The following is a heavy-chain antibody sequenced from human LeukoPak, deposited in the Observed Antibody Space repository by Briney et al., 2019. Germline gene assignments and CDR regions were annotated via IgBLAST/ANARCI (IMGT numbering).Heavy chain of an antibody. CDR1: GGSFSGYY. J-gene: IGHJ6*03. V-gene: IGHV4-34*01. Sequence: SETLSLTCAVYGGSFSGYYWSWIRQPPGKGLEWIGSIYYSGSTYYNPSLKSRVTISLDTSKNQFSLKLSSVTAADTAVYYCARGITGTSAPNYYYYYYMDVWGKGTTVTVSS. D-gene: IGHD1-20*01. CDR3: ARGITGTSAPNYYYYYYMDV. CDR2: IYYSGST.